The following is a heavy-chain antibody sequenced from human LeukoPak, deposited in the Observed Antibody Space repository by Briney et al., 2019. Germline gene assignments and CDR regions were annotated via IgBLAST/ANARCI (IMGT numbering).Heavy chain of an antibody. CDR2: INHSGST. CDR3: ARLLGIAAAGLDY. D-gene: IGHD6-13*01. J-gene: IGHJ4*02. CDR1: GGSFSGYY. Sequence: SETLSLTCAVYGGSFSGYYWSWIRQPPGKGLEWLGEINHSGSTNYNPSLKSRVTISVDTSKNQFSLKLSSVTAADTAVYYCARLLGIAAAGLDYWGQGTLVTVSS. V-gene: IGHV4-34*01.